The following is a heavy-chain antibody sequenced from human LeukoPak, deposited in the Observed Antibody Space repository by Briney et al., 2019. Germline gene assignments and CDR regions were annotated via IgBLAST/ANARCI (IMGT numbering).Heavy chain of an antibody. CDR2: ISNGGST. V-gene: IGHV4-61*02. CDR1: GDSISSDSYY. CDR3: ARDAVEATMAFDY. D-gene: IGHD5-12*01. Sequence: SETLSLTCTVSGDSISSDSYYWNWIRQPAGRGLEWIGRISNGGSTNYNPSLRSRLTISIDTSKNLVSLTLTSVTAADTAVYYCARDAVEATMAFDYWGQGTLVTVSS. J-gene: IGHJ4*02.